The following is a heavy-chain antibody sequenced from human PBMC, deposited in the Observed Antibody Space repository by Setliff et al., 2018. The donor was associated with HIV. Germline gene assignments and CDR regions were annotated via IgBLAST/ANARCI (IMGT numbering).Heavy chain of an antibody. CDR2: IYYSGTT. J-gene: IGHJ4*02. V-gene: IGHV4-59*12. CDR3: ARDRGGAAAGGYYFDY. D-gene: IGHD6-13*01. Sequence: PSETLSLTCTVSGGSISSYYWSWIRQPPGKGLEWIGYIYYSGTTNYNPSLKSRVTISVDTSKNQFSLKLSSVTAADTAVYYCARDRGGAAAGGYYFDYWGQGTLVTVSS. CDR1: GGSISSYY.